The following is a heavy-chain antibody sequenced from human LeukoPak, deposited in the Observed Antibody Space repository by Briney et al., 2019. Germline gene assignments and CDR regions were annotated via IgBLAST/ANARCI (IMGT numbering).Heavy chain of an antibody. Sequence: PSETLSLTCTVSGYSISTGYYWGWIRQPPGKGLEWIGSIYYSGSTYYNPSLKSRVTISVDTSKNQFSLKLSSVTAADTAVYYCARGDSSSWYVIRYFQHWGQGTLVTVSS. J-gene: IGHJ1*01. CDR2: IYYSGST. CDR1: GYSISTGYY. D-gene: IGHD6-13*01. CDR3: ARGDSSSWYVIRYFQH. V-gene: IGHV4-38-2*02.